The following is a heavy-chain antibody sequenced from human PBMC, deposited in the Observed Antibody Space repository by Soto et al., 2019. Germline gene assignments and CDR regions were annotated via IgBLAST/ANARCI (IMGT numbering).Heavy chain of an antibody. V-gene: IGHV3-30*12. CDR1: GFTFSKYV. CDR2: ISYDGKNK. J-gene: IGHJ4*02. Sequence: GGSLSISCATSGFTFSKYVIHWVRRAPGKGLEWVALISYDGKNKLYADSVKGRFTISRDWYGNTAYLQMTSLRLDDTAVYYCAREGNGWSYFDYWGQGTLVTVSS. CDR3: AREGNGWSYFDY. D-gene: IGHD6-19*01.